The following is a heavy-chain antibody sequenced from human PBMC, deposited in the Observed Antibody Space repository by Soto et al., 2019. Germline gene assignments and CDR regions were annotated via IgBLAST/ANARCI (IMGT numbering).Heavy chain of an antibody. CDR3: ARTTVTTSHNPHNWFDP. D-gene: IGHD4-17*01. V-gene: IGHV1-69*13. CDR2: IIPIFGTA. J-gene: IGHJ5*02. Sequence: GASVKVSCKASGGTFSSYAISWVRQAPGQGLEWMGGIIPIFGTANYAQKFQGRVTITADESTSTAYMELSSLRSEDTAVYYCARTTVTTSHNPHNWFDPWGQGTLVTVSS. CDR1: GGTFSSYA.